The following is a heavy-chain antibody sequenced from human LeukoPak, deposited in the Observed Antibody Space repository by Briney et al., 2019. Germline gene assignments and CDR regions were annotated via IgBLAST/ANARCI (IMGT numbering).Heavy chain of an antibody. CDR1: GFTFSRHW. D-gene: IGHD3-16*01. V-gene: IGHV3-7*01. CDR2: IKEDGSEK. J-gene: IGHJ3*02. Sequence: PGGSLRLSCAASGFTFSRHWMSWVRQAPGKGLEWGANIKEDGSEKDFVDSVKGRLSISRDNDKNFLFLELNSLRAEDTAVYFCTREGVGGFDIWGQGAMVTVSS. CDR3: TREGVGGFDI.